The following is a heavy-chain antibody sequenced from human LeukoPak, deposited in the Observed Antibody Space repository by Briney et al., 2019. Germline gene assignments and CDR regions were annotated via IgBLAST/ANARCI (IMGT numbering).Heavy chain of an antibody. CDR1: GFTFSSYE. V-gene: IGHV3-48*03. CDR3: ARGRREYNYYDSSGYYPDY. Sequence: GGSLRLSCAASGFTFSSYEMNWVRQAPGKGLEWVSYISSSGSTIYYADSVKGRVTISRDNAKNSLYLQMNSLRAEDTAVYYCARGRREYNYYDSSGYYPDYWGQGTLVTVSS. D-gene: IGHD3-22*01. CDR2: ISSSGSTI. J-gene: IGHJ4*02.